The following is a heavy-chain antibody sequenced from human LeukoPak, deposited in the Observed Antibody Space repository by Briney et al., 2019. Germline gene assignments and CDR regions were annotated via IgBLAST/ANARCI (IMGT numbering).Heavy chain of an antibody. V-gene: IGHV3-48*03. J-gene: IGHJ4*02. D-gene: IGHD5-12*01. Sequence: GGSPRLSCAASGFTFSSYEMNWVRQAPGKGLEWVSHSSSSGSTIYYAGSVKGRFTIARDNAKNSVYLQMNSLRAEDTAVYYCARGSLHSAYGFDYWGQGTPVSVSS. CDR3: ARGSLHSAYGFDY. CDR2: SSSSGSTI. CDR1: GFTFSSYE.